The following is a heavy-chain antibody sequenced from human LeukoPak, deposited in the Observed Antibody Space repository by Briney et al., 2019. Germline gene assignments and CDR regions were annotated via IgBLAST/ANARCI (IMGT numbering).Heavy chain of an antibody. CDR3: ERAYYDFWSGPRGASWFDP. CDR2: IIPICGTA. J-gene: IGHJ5*02. Sequence: SVKVSCKASGGTFTSYAISWVRQAPGQGLEWMGGIIPICGTANYAQKFQGRVTITTAESTRTASMELSSLRSGDTAVYYCERAYYDFWSGPRGASWFDPWGQGTLVTVSS. D-gene: IGHD3-3*01. V-gene: IGHV1-69*05. CDR1: GGTFTSYA.